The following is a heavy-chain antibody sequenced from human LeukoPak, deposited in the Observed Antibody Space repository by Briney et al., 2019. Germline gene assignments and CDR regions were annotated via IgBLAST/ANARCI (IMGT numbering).Heavy chain of an antibody. J-gene: IGHJ4*02. V-gene: IGHV1-46*01. CDR3: AISGNYFRPFDY. Sequence: ASVKVSCKASGGTFIGYGISWVRQAPGQGLEWMGIINPSIGSTIYSQKFQGRVTMTRDTSTSTVYMELSSLKSEDTAVFYCAISGNYFRPFDYWGQGTLVSVSS. D-gene: IGHD1-26*01. CDR1: GGTFIGYG. CDR2: INPSIGST.